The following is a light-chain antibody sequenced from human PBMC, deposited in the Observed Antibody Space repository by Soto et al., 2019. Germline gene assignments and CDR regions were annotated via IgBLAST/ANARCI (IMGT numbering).Light chain of an antibody. CDR3: QQYGRSPMFT. Sequence: EIGVTQSPGTLSLSPEERATLSCRASQSVSSNYLAWYQQKPGQAPRLLIYGASRGAAGIPDRFSGSGSGTDFTLTISRLEPEDFAVYFCQQYGRSPMFTFGQGTKLEIK. J-gene: IGKJ2*01. CDR1: QSVSSNY. CDR2: GAS. V-gene: IGKV3-20*01.